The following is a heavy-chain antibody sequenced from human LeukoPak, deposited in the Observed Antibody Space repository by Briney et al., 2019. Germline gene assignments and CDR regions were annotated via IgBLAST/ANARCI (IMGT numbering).Heavy chain of an antibody. CDR2: ISGGATI. J-gene: IGHJ4*02. D-gene: IGHD2-2*01. CDR1: GFTFSSYE. CDR3: AKRGARVPATHYFEY. Sequence: GGSLRLSCAASGFTFSSYEMNWVRQSPGKGLEWVSYISGGATICYADSVKGRFTISRDNSKNTLYLQVNSLRAEDTALYYCAKRGARVPATHYFEYWGQGTLVTVSS. V-gene: IGHV3-48*03.